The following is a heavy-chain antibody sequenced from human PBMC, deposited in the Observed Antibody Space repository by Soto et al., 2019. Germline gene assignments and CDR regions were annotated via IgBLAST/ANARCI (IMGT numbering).Heavy chain of an antibody. J-gene: IGHJ6*02. V-gene: IGHV3-33*01. CDR1: GFTFSSYG. Sequence: QVQLVESGGGVVQPGRSLRLSCAASGFTFSSYGMHWVRQAPGKGLEWVAVIWYDGSNKYYADSVKGRFTISRDNSKNTLYLQMNRLRAEDTAVYYCARDLVDTAMVTFYYGMDVWGQGTTVTVSS. D-gene: IGHD5-18*01. CDR2: IWYDGSNK. CDR3: ARDLVDTAMVTFYYGMDV.